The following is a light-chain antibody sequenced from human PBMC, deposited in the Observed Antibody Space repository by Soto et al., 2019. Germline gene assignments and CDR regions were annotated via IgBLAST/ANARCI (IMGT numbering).Light chain of an antibody. Sequence: AIQMTQSPSSLSASVGDRVTLTCRASQDIRNDLGWYQQEPGKAPKLLIYAASSLQSGVPSRFSGSGSGTDFTLTISSLQPEDFATYYCLQDNSFPRTFGQGTKVESK. CDR3: LQDNSFPRT. J-gene: IGKJ1*01. CDR2: AAS. V-gene: IGKV1-6*01. CDR1: QDIRND.